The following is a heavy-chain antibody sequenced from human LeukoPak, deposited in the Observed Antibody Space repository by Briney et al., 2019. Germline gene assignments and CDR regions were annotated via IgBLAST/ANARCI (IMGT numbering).Heavy chain of an antibody. D-gene: IGHD6-6*01. Sequence: GGSLRLSCAASGFTFSSYSMNWVRQAPGKGLEWVSSISSSSSYIYYADSVKGRFTISRDNAKSSLYLQMNSLRAEDTAVYYCARVGAARDYYMDVWGKGTTVTVSS. CDR3: ARVGAARDYYMDV. V-gene: IGHV3-21*01. J-gene: IGHJ6*03. CDR1: GFTFSSYS. CDR2: ISSSSSYI.